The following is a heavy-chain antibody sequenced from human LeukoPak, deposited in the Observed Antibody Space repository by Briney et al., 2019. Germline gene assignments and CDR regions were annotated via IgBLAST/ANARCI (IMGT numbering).Heavy chain of an antibody. CDR1: GYTFTSYA. Sequence: ASVTVSCTASGYTFTSYAMHWVRQAPGQRLEWMGWINAGNGNTKYSQKFQGRVTITRDTSASTAYMELSSLRSEDTAVYYCAREYGAYYYGSGSYYNDWGQGTLVTVSS. J-gene: IGHJ4*02. CDR3: AREYGAYYYGSGSYYND. V-gene: IGHV1-3*01. D-gene: IGHD3-10*01. CDR2: INAGNGNT.